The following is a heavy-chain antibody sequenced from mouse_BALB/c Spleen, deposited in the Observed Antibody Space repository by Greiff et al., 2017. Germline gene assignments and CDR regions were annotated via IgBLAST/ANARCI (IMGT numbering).Heavy chain of an antibody. CDR2: IYPYNGGT. J-gene: IGHJ3*01. V-gene: IGHV1S29*02. Sequence: VQLQQSGPELVKPGASVKISCKASGYTFTDYNMHWVKQSHGKSLEWIGYIYPYNGGTGYNQKFKSKATLTVDNSSSTAYMELRSLTSEDSAVYYCARNYYGYDEGFAYWGQGTLVTVSA. CDR3: ARNYYGYDEGFAY. CDR1: GYTFTDYN. D-gene: IGHD2-2*01.